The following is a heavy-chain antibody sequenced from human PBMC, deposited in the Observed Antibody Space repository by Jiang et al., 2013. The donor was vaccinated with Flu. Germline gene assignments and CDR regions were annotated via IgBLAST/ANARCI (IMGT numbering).Heavy chain of an antibody. D-gene: IGHD6-19*01. Sequence: YGAEVKKPGESLKISCKGSGYSFPIYWIGWVRQMPGKGLEWMGSIYPSDSNTRYSPSFQGQVTMSVDKSVFTAYLQWSSLKASDTAMYYCARRSSGWSGKDSFDIWGQGTVVTVSS. J-gene: IGHJ3*02. CDR3: ARRSSGWSGKDSFDI. CDR2: IYPSDSNT. V-gene: IGHV5-51*01. CDR1: GYSFPIYW.